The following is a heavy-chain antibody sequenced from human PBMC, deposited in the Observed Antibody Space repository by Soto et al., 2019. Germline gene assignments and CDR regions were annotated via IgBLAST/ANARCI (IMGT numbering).Heavy chain of an antibody. V-gene: IGHV1-24*01. D-gene: IGHD3-10*01. CDR2: FDPEDGET. CDR3: ARGVGSGTYYNQYNWFDP. CDR1: GYTLTELS. Sequence: ASVKVSCKVSGYTLTELSMHWVRQAPGKGLEWMGGFDPEDGETIYAQKFQGRVTMTEDTSTDTAYMELSSLRSEDTAVYYCARGVGSGTYYNQYNWFDPWGQGTLVTVSS. J-gene: IGHJ5*02.